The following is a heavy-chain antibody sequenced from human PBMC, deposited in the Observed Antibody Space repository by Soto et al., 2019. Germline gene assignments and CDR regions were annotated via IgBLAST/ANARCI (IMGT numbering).Heavy chain of an antibody. D-gene: IGHD3-3*01. J-gene: IGHJ6*02. CDR1: GCTFSSYI. CDR2: ISSSSTTI. CDR3: AQVAQYYDFWSAYYSYSYYYGMDV. Sequence: WESLRLSCSASGCTFSSYIMNWVRQAPRKGLGWVSYISSSSTTIYYADAVRGRFTISRDNSKNTLYLQMNSLRAEDTAVYYCAQVAQYYDFWSAYYSYSYYYGMDVCGQGPTVTVSS. V-gene: IGHV3-48*01.